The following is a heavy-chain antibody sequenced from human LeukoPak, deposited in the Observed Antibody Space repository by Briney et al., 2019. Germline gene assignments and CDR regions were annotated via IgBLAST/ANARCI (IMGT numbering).Heavy chain of an antibody. CDR1: GFMLSTYG. V-gene: IGHV3-30*02. J-gene: IGHJ4*02. CDR2: IRYDGSNK. CDR3: AKDRVLWYDSSGYYSPDF. D-gene: IGHD3-22*01. Sequence: GGSLRLSCAASGFMLSTYGMHWVRQAPGKGLEWVAFIRYDGSNKFYADSVKGRFAISRDTSKNTVYLQMNSLRPEDTALYYCAKDRVLWYDSSGYYSPDFWGQGTLVTVSS.